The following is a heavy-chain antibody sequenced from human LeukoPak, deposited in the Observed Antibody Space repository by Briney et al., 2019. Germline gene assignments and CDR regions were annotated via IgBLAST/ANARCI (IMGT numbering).Heavy chain of an antibody. CDR2: IYYSGST. Sequence: SETLSLTCTVSGGSISSGDYYWSWIRQPPGKGLEWIGYIYYSGSTYYNPSLKSRVTISVDTSKNQFSLKLSSVTAADTAVYYCARADSSGYYFDYWGQGTLVTVSS. V-gene: IGHV4-30-4*01. CDR3: ARADSSGYYFDY. J-gene: IGHJ4*02. D-gene: IGHD3-22*01. CDR1: GGSISSGDYY.